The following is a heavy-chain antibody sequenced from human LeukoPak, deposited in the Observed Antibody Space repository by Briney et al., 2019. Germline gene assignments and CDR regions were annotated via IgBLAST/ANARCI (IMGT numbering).Heavy chain of an antibody. J-gene: IGHJ4*02. Sequence: GGSLRLSCVASGFTFSNAWMTWVRQAPGRGLEWVGRITSKTDGETALYAAPVKGRSTISRDDSQNTLYLQMNSLKIEDTAVYYCTLYDSGKIDYWGQGTLVTVSS. CDR3: TLYDSGKIDY. CDR1: GFTFSNAW. V-gene: IGHV3-15*01. D-gene: IGHD3-10*01. CDR2: ITSKTDGETA.